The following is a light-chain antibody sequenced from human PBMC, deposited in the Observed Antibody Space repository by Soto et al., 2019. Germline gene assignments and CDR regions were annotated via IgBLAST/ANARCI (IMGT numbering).Light chain of an antibody. CDR1: QSVNTY. CDR2: DAS. CDR3: QQRSTWPLT. V-gene: IGKV3-11*01. J-gene: IGKJ4*01. Sequence: EIVLTQSPATLSLSPGDRATLSCRASQSVNTYLAWYQLKPGQDPRLLMYDASNRATGIPARFIGSGSGTDFTLTISRLEPEDVGVYYCQQRSTWPLTFGGGTKVVIK.